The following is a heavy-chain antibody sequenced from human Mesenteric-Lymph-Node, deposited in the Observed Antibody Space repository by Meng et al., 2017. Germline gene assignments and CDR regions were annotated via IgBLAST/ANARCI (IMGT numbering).Heavy chain of an antibody. V-gene: IGHV4-31*03. Sequence: QVQLQESGPGLVKPSHTLSLTCTVSGGSISSNGYYWNWIRLHPGKGLEWIGYIYYRGSTQYNPSLKSRVTISLDTSKNQFSLQLSSVTAADTAVYYCARSYYYDSSGLNWFDPWGQGILVTVSS. D-gene: IGHD3-22*01. CDR2: IYYRGST. CDR1: GGSISSNGYY. CDR3: ARSYYYDSSGLNWFDP. J-gene: IGHJ5*02.